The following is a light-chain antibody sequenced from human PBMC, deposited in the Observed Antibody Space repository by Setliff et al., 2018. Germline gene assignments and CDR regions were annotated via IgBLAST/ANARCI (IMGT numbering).Light chain of an antibody. J-gene: IGLJ1*01. Sequence: QSVLTQPPSASGTPGQRVTISCSGSSSNIGSNTVNWYQQFPGTAPKLLIYRNNQRPSGVPDRFSGSKSATSASLAISGLQAEDEADYYCAAWDDSLSGRYVFGTGTKVTVL. CDR2: RNN. V-gene: IGLV1-44*01. CDR1: SSNIGSNT. CDR3: AAWDDSLSGRYV.